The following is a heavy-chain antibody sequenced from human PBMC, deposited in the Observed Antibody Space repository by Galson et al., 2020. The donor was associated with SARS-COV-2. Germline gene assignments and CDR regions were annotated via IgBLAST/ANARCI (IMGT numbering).Heavy chain of an antibody. D-gene: IGHD7-27*01. J-gene: IGHJ2*01. Sequence: ASETLSLTCTVSGGSINIYYWSWIRQPPGKGLEWIGYLYYGGKTNYNPSLKSRVTISVDTSKSQFSLTLSSVTAADTAMYYCARSPLPWASDLWGRGTLVTVSS. V-gene: IGHV4-59*13. CDR2: LYYGGKT. CDR1: GGSINIYY. CDR3: ARSPLPWASDL.